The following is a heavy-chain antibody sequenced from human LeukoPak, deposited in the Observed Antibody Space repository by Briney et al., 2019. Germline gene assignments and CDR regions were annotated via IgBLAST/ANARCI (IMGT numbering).Heavy chain of an antibody. Sequence: WGSMRLSCAASGFILNNHAMSWVRQAPGKGLQWISVISGSGRTIEYEDSVKGRFTISRDNSKNTLSLQMNSLRVEDTAIYYCAKNVMVKRYIDYWGQGTLVTVSS. J-gene: IGHJ4*02. D-gene: IGHD5-18*01. CDR1: GFILNNHA. CDR3: AKNVMVKRYIDY. V-gene: IGHV3-23*01. CDR2: ISGSGRTI.